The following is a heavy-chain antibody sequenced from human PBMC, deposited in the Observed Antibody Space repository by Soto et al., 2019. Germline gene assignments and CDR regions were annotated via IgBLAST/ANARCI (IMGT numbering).Heavy chain of an antibody. J-gene: IGHJ3*02. V-gene: IGHV1-69*12. Sequence: QVQLVQSGAEVKKPGSSVKVSCKASGGTFSSYAISWVRQAPGQGLEWMGGIIPIFGTANYARKFQXKVQIXXDESTSTAYMELSSLRSEDTAVYYCARDGPDAFDIWGQGTMVTVSS. CDR3: ARDGPDAFDI. CDR2: IIPIFGTA. CDR1: GGTFSSYA.